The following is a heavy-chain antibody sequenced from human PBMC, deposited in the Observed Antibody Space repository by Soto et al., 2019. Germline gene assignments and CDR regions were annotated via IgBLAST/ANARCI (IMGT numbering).Heavy chain of an antibody. CDR2: IWYDGSNK. D-gene: IGHD3-22*01. V-gene: IGHV3-33*01. Sequence: PGGSLRLSCAASGFTFSSYGMHWVRQAPGKGLEWVAVIWYDGSNKYYADSVKGRFTISRDNSKNTLYLQMNSLRAEDTAVYYCAREPEIYYDSSGPAYWGQGT. CDR1: GFTFSSYG. CDR3: AREPEIYYDSSGPAY. J-gene: IGHJ4*02.